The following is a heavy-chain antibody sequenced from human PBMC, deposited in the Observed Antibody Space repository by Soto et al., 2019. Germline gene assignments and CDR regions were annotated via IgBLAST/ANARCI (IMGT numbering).Heavy chain of an antibody. CDR2: FSWNSGSI. CDR1: GFTFDDYA. CDR3: AKAETGTTSGYYYGMDV. V-gene: IGHV3-9*01. Sequence: EVQLVESGGGLVQPGRSLRLSCAASGFTFDDYAMHWVRQAPGKGLEWVSGFSWNSGSIGYADSVKGRFTISRDNAKNSLYLQMNSLRAEDTALYYCAKAETGTTSGYYYGMDVWGQGTTVTVSS. J-gene: IGHJ6*02. D-gene: IGHD1-1*01.